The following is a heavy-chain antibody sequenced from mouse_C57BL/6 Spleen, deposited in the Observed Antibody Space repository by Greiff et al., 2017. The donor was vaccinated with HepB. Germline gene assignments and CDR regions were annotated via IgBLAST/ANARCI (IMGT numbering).Heavy chain of an antibody. CDR2: ISYDGSN. V-gene: IGHV3-6*01. D-gene: IGHD4-1*01. J-gene: IGHJ2*01. CDR1: GYSITSGYY. CDR3: ARGGTGTGGDY. Sequence: EVKLQESGPGLVKPSQSLSLTCSVTGYSITSGYYWNWIRQFPGNKLEWMGYISYDGSNNYNPSLKNRISITRDTSKNQFFLKLNSVTTEDTATYYCARGGTGTGGDYWGQGTTLTVSS.